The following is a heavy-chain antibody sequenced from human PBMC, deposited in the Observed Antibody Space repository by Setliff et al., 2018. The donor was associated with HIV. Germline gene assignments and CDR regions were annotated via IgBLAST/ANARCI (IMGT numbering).Heavy chain of an antibody. CDR1: GGSISSYY. V-gene: IGHV4-59*01. Sequence: SETLSLTCPVSGGSISSYYWSWIRQPPGKGLEWIGYIYYSGSTNYNPSLKSRVTISVDTSKNQFSLKLNSVTAADTAVYYCARDSDLDYSSSARWYFDLWGRGTLVTVSS. CDR3: ARDSDLDYSSSARWYFDL. D-gene: IGHD6-6*01. CDR2: IYYSGST. J-gene: IGHJ2*01.